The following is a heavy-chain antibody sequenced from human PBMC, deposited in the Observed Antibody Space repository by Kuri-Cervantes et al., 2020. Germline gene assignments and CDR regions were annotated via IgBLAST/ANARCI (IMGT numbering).Heavy chain of an antibody. Sequence: GESLKISCAASGFTFSSYAMHWVRQAPGKGLEWVAVISYDGSNKYYADSVKGRFTTSRDNSKNTLYLQMNSLRAEDTAVYYCARDGPQWYYDILTGYYNDEGYYYGMDVWGQGTTVTVSS. CDR2: ISYDGSNK. D-gene: IGHD3-9*01. CDR1: GFTFSSYA. J-gene: IGHJ6*02. V-gene: IGHV3-30-3*01. CDR3: ARDGPQWYYDILTGYYNDEGYYYGMDV.